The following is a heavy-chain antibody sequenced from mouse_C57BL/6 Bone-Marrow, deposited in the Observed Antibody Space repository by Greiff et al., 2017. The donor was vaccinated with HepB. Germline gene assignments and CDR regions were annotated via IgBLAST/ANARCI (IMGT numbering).Heavy chain of an antibody. CDR1: GYTFTSYW. J-gene: IGHJ1*03. V-gene: IGHV1-55*01. Sequence: QVQLQQPGAELVKPGASVKMSCKASGYTFTSYWITWVKQKPGQGLEWIGDIYPGSGSTNYNEKFKSKATLTVDTSSSTAYMQLSSLTSEDSAVYYCYYGSSRYWYFDVWGTGTTVTVSS. CDR2: IYPGSGST. CDR3: YYGSSRYWYFDV. D-gene: IGHD1-1*01.